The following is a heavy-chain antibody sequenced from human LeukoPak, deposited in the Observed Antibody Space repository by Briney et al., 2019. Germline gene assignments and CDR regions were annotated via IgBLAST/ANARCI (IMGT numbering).Heavy chain of an antibody. V-gene: IGHV3-13*04. CDR3: ARTSKVTSVMDI. Sequence: GGSLRLSCAASGFTFSSYDMHWVRQATGKGLEWVSAIDTAGNTFYPGSVRGRFNISRENAKNSLYLQMNNVRAGDTAVYYCARTSKVTSVMDIWGQGTMVTVSS. J-gene: IGHJ3*02. CDR2: IDTAGNT. D-gene: IGHD3-16*01. CDR1: GFTFSSYD.